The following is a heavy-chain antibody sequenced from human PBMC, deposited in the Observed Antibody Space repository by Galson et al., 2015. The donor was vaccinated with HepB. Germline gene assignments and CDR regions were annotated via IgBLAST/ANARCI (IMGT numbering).Heavy chain of an antibody. CDR1: GFTVSSNY. Sequence: SLRLSCAASGFTVSSNYMSWVRQAPGKGLGWVSVIYIGGNTYYADSVKGRFTISRDNSKNTLYLQMNSLRAEDTAVYYCARSPNYDFWSGYYSAHFDCWGQGTLVTVSS. V-gene: IGHV3-53*01. J-gene: IGHJ4*02. D-gene: IGHD3-3*01. CDR2: IYIGGNT. CDR3: ARSPNYDFWSGYYSAHFDC.